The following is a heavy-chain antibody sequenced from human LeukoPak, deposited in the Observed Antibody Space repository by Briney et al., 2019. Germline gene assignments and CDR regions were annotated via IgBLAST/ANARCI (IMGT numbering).Heavy chain of an antibody. CDR3: ARSDQSGDWFDP. CDR2: LYYSGST. CDR1: GGSIRSYY. J-gene: IGHJ5*02. V-gene: IGHV4-59*01. Sequence: SETLSLICTVSGGSIRSYYWSWIRQPPGKGLEWIGYLYYSGSTNYNPSLKSRVTISVDTSKNQFSLKLSSVTAADTAVYYCARSDQSGDWFDPWGQGTLVTVSS.